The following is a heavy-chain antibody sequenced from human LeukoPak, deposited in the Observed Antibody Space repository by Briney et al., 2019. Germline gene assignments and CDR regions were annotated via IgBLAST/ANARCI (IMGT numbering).Heavy chain of an antibody. CDR2: ISINSGGT. Sequence: ASVKVSCKASGDTVTGSFIHWVRQAPGRGLEWMGWISINSGGTKYAQNFQGRVTMTRDTSITTAYMELSRLTSDDTAVYYCARADPIDYWGPGTLVTVPS. J-gene: IGHJ4*02. V-gene: IGHV1-2*02. CDR1: GDTVTGSF. CDR3: ARADPIDY.